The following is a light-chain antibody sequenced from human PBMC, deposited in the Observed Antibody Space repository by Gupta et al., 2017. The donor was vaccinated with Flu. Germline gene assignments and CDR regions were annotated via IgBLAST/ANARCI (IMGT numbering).Light chain of an antibody. CDR2: DVS. CDR3: SSYAGSNTWV. Sequence: QSALTQPRSVSGSPGQSVTISCTGTSSDVGAYTYVSWYQQHTGKAPKLILYDVSKRPSGVPDRFAASKSGKTASLNISGLQAEDEADYYCSSYAGSNTWVFGGGTKLTVL. V-gene: IGLV2-11*01. J-gene: IGLJ3*02. CDR1: SSDVGAYTY.